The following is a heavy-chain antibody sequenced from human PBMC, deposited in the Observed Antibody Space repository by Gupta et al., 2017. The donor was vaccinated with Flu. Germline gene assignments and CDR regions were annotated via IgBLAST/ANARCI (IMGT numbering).Heavy chain of an antibody. CDR3: AREPSGYYDFWSVFGMDV. Sequence: INWVRQAPGQGLEWMGWISTYNGNTHYAEKFQGRATMTTETSTSTAYMELRSLRYDDTAVYYCAREPSGYYDFWSVFGMDVWGQGTTVTVSS. CDR2: ISTYNGNT. V-gene: IGHV1-18*01. J-gene: IGHJ6*02. D-gene: IGHD3-3*01.